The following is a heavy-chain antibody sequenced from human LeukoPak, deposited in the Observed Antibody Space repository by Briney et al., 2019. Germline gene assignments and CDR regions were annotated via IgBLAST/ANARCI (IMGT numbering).Heavy chain of an antibody. Sequence: PGGSLRLSCAASGFTFNTYTMNWVRQAPGKGLEWVSSITASSTVIYSADSVKGRFTISRDNAKNFLYLQMNSLRAEDTAVYYCARTYYDILTGYNPYFDYWGQGILVTVSS. J-gene: IGHJ4*02. V-gene: IGHV3-21*01. D-gene: IGHD3-9*01. CDR2: ITASSTVI. CDR3: ARTYYDILTGYNPYFDY. CDR1: GFTFNTYT.